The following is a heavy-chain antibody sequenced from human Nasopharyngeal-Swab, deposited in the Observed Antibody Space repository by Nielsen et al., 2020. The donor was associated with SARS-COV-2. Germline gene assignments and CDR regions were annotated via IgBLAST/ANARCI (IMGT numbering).Heavy chain of an antibody. CDR2: ICWNSGSV. V-gene: IGHV3-9*01. CDR3: AKEEAKYGSGWQAFDS. CDR1: GFTFADHD. J-gene: IGHJ4*02. D-gene: IGHD6-19*01. Sequence: SLKISCAASGFTFADHDMNWVRQAPGKGLDLVSRICWNSGSVAYADSVKGRFTISRDNAKNSLYLQMNSLRPEETAFYYCAKEEAKYGSGWQAFDSWGQGTLVTVAS.